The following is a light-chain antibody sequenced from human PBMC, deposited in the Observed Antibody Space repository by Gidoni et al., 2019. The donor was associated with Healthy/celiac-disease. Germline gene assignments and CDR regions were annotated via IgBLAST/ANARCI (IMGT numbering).Light chain of an antibody. CDR3: QQSYSTHS. Sequence: DTQMTQSPSSLSASVGDRVNITCRASQSISSYLNWYQQKPGKAPKLLIYAASSLQSGVPSRFSGSGSGTDFTLTISSLQPEDFATYYCQQSYSTHSFGQGTKLEIK. CDR1: QSISSY. V-gene: IGKV1-39*01. J-gene: IGKJ2*03. CDR2: AAS.